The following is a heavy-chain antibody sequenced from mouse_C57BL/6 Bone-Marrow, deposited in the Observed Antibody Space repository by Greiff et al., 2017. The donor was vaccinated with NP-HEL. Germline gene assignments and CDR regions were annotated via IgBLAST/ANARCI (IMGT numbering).Heavy chain of an antibody. Sequence: QVQLQQSGAELVRPGTSVKMSCKASGYTFTNYWIGWAKQRPGHGLEWIGDIYPGGGYTNYNEKFKGQATLTADKSSSTAYMQFSSLTSEDSAIYYCARSDGYLWFAYWGQGTLVTVSA. CDR1: GYTFTNYW. J-gene: IGHJ3*01. CDR2: IYPGGGYT. D-gene: IGHD2-3*01. CDR3: ARSDGYLWFAY. V-gene: IGHV1-63*01.